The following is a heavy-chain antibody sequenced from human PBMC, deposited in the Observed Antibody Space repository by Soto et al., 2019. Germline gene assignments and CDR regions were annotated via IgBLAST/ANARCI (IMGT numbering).Heavy chain of an antibody. CDR1: GFSFDDYA. V-gene: IGHV3-9*01. Sequence: EVQLVESGGGLVQPGRSLRLSCVVSGFSFDDYAIHWVRQAPGKGLEWVSGISWNRGTIEYADAVEGRITISRDNAKNSQTLQMNSLRVEDTALYYCAKARGTETTPVYFDYWGQGTLVTVSS. CDR2: ISWNRGTI. D-gene: IGHD4-17*01. CDR3: AKARGTETTPVYFDY. J-gene: IGHJ4*02.